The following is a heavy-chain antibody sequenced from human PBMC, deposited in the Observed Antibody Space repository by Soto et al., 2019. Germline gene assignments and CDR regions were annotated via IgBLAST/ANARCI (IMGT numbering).Heavy chain of an antibody. CDR1: GGSMSSSNW. CDR3: ARSDATGLAY. D-gene: IGHD4-17*01. CDR2: AHHSGRT. V-gene: IGHV4-4*02. Sequence: QVQLQESGPGLVKPSGTLSLTCTVSGGSMSSSNWWNWVRQSPGKGLEWIGEAHHSGRTNYNPSHKSRASISVDKSKTHFSLKLSSVTAADTAVYYCARSDATGLAYWGQGTLVTVSS. J-gene: IGHJ4*02.